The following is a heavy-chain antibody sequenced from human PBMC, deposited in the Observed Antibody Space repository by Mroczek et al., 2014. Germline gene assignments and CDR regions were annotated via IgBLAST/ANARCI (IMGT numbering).Heavy chain of an antibody. V-gene: IGHV3-30*02. CDR2: IRFDGNVQ. CDR1: GFTFTNYG. CDR3: AKDATSTYWYFDL. D-gene: IGHD1-1*01. J-gene: IGHJ2*01. Sequence: ESGGGVVQPGGSLRLSCAASGFTFTNYGIHWVRQAPGKGLEWVAFIRFDGNVQHYADSVKGRFTVSRDDSKSTVYLQMNSLRAEDTSVYYCAKDATSTYWYFDLWGRGTLVTVSS.